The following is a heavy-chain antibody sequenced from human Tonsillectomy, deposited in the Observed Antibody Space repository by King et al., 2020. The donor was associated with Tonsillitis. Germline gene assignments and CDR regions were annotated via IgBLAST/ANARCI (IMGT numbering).Heavy chain of an antibody. Sequence: VQLVESGGGLVQPGGSLRLSCAASGFTFSSYGMSWVRQAPGKGLEWVSAISSSGDNTNYADSVKGRFTISRDNSKNTLYLQMNSLRAEDTAVYYCADTSMASPDYWGQGTLVTVSS. CDR1: GFTFSSYG. J-gene: IGHJ4*02. D-gene: IGHD5-18*01. CDR2: ISSSGDNT. CDR3: ADTSMASPDY. V-gene: IGHV3-23*04.